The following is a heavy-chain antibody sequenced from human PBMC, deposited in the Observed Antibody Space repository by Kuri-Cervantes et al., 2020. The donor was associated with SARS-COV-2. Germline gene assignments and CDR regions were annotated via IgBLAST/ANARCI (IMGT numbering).Heavy chain of an antibody. CDR3: ARVEEYGDSYYYYYGMDV. J-gene: IGHJ6*02. D-gene: IGHD4-17*01. Sequence: SVKVSCRASGGTFSSYAISWVRQAPGQGLEWMGGIIPIFGTANYAQEFQGRVTITADESTSTAYMELSSLRSEGTAVYYCARVEEYGDSYYYYYGMDVWGQGTTVTVSS. CDR1: GGTFSSYA. V-gene: IGHV1-69*13. CDR2: IIPIFGTA.